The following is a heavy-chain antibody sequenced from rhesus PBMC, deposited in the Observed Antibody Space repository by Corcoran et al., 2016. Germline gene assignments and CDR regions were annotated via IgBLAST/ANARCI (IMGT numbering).Heavy chain of an antibody. CDR3: ARYIATAFGY. CDR1: GGSFSSYW. D-gene: IGHD6-25*01. Sequence: QVQLQESGPGLVKPSETLSLTCAVSGGSFSSYWWSWIRQPPGKGLEWIGEINGNSGSTNYNPSLKSRVTISTDASKNQFSLKLSSVTAADTAVYYCARYIATAFGYWGQGVLVTVSS. J-gene: IGHJ4*01. CDR2: INGNSGST. V-gene: IGHV4-80*01.